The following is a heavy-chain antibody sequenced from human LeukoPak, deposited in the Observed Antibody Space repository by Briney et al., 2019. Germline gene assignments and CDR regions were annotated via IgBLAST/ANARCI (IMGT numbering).Heavy chain of an antibody. CDR2: IKQDGSEK. J-gene: IGHJ4*02. V-gene: IGHV3-7*01. D-gene: IGHD3-3*01. Sequence: GGSLRLSCAASGYTFSSYWMSWVRQAPGKGLEWVANIKQDGSEKYYVDSVKGRFTISRDNAKNSLYLQMNSLRAEDTAVYYCARETHSYYDFWSSYSKGGHFDYWGQGTLVTVSS. CDR1: GYTFSSYW. CDR3: ARETHSYYDFWSSYSKGGHFDY.